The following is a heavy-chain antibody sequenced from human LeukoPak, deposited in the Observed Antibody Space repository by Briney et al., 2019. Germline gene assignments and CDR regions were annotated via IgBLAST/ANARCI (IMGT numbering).Heavy chain of an antibody. V-gene: IGHV4-59*01. CDR3: ARDSSGWYRWFDP. CDR1: GDSISSYY. CDR2: IYYTGST. Sequence: SETLSLTCAVSGDSISSYYWSWIRQPPGKGLEWIGYIYYTGSTNYNPSLKSRVTISVDTSKNQFSLKLTSVTAADTAVYYCARDSSGWYRWFDPWGQGTLVTVSS. J-gene: IGHJ5*02. D-gene: IGHD6-19*01.